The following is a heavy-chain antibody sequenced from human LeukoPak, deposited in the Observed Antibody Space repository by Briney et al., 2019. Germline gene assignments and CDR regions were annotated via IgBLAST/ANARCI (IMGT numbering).Heavy chain of an antibody. J-gene: IGHJ4*02. CDR1: GGSISSGGYS. CDR3: AREEAGAFDY. Sequence: SQTLSLTCAVSGGSISSGGYSWSWIWQPPGKGLEWIGYIYHSGSTYYNPSLKSRVTISVDRSKNQFSLKLSSVTAADTAAYYCAREEAGAFDYWGQGTLVTVSS. D-gene: IGHD1-26*01. V-gene: IGHV4-30-2*01. CDR2: IYHSGST.